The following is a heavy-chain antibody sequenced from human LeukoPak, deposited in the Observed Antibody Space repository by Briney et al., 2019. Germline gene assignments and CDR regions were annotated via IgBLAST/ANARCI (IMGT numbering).Heavy chain of an antibody. CDR1: GYTFTSYD. V-gene: IGHV1-8*03. CDR3: ARLAYYYDSSGYPKYNWSDP. CDR2: MNPNSGNT. D-gene: IGHD3-22*01. J-gene: IGHJ5*02. Sequence: ASVKVSCKASGYTFTSYDINWVRQATGQGLEWMGWMNPNSGNTGYAQKFQGRVTITRNTSISTAYMELSSLRSEDTAVYYCARLAYYYDSSGYPKYNWSDPWGQGTLVIVSS.